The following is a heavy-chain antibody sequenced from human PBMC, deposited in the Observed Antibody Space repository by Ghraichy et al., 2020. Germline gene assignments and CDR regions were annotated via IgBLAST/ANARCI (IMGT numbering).Heavy chain of an antibody. V-gene: IGHV1-18*04. J-gene: IGHJ4*02. CDR2: ISAYNGNT. CDR1: GYTFTSYG. CDR3: ARDGSKQWLRSTSFDY. Sequence: ASVKVSCKASGYTFTSYGISWVRQAPGQGLEWMGWISAYNGNTNYAQKLQGGVTMTTDTSTSTAYMELRSLRSDDTAVYYCARDGSKQWLRSTSFDYWGQGTLVTVSS. D-gene: IGHD6-19*01.